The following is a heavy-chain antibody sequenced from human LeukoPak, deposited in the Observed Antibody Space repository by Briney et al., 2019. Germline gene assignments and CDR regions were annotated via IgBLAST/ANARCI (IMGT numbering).Heavy chain of an antibody. J-gene: IGHJ4*02. V-gene: IGHV3-48*01. CDR1: GFTFSSYS. CDR2: ISSSSSTI. CDR3: ARLGAIAAAGTDLRTDY. D-gene: IGHD6-13*01. Sequence: GGSLRLSCAASGFTFSSYSMNWVRQAPGKGLEWVSYISSSSSTIYYADSVKGRFTISRDNAKNSLYLQMNSLRAGDTAVYYCARLGAIAAAGTDLRTDYWGQGTLVTVSS.